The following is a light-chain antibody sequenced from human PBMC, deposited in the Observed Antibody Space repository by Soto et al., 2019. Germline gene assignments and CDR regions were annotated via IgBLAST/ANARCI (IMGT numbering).Light chain of an antibody. J-gene: IGKJ1*01. CDR2: AAS. CDR3: LQDYNYPRT. CDR1: QGIRND. V-gene: IGKV1-6*01. Sequence: ALQMTQSPSSLYASVGDRVTITCRASQGIRNDLGWYQQKPGKAPKLLIYAASSLQSGVPSRFSGSGSGTDFTLTISSLQPEDFATYYCLQDYNYPRTFGQGTKVEIK.